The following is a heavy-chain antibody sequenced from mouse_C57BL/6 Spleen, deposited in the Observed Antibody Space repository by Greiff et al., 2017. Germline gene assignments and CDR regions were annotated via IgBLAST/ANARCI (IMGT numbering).Heavy chain of an antibody. CDR3: ARGWLLGFAY. CDR1: GYTFTSYW. Sequence: QVQLKQPGAELVKPGASVKLSCKASGYTFTSYWMHWVKQRPGQGLEWIGMIHPNSGSTNYNEKFKSKATLTVDKSSSTAYMQLSSLTSEDSAVYYCARGWLLGFAYWGQGTLVTVSA. CDR2: IHPNSGST. V-gene: IGHV1-64*01. J-gene: IGHJ3*01. D-gene: IGHD2-3*01.